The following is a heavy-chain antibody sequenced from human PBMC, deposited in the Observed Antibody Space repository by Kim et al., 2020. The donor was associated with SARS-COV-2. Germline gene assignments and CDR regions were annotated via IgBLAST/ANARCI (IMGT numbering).Heavy chain of an antibody. V-gene: IGHV1-24*01. Sequence: DGETIYEPKFQGRVTMTEDTSTDTAYMEQSSLRSEDKAVYYCATDRGLGYWGQGTLVTVSS. CDR3: ATDRGLGY. D-gene: IGHD3-10*01. CDR2: DGET. J-gene: IGHJ4*02.